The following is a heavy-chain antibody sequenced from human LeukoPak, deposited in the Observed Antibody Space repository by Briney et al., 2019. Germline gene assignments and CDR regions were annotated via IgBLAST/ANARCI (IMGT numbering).Heavy chain of an antibody. CDR3: ASPSEGVAATWGFDY. CDR1: GFTFDDYA. CDR2: ISWNSGSI. Sequence: GGSLRLSCAASGFTFDDYAMHWVRQAPGKGLEWVSGISWNSGSIGYADSVKGRFTISRDNAKNSLYLQMNSLRPEDTALYYCASPSEGVAATWGFDYWGQGTLVTVSS. J-gene: IGHJ4*02. V-gene: IGHV3-9*01. D-gene: IGHD2-15*01.